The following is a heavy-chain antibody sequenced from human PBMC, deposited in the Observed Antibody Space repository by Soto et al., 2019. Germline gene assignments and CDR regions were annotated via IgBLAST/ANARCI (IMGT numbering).Heavy chain of an antibody. D-gene: IGHD6-19*01. Sequence: QVQLQESGPGLVKPSETLSLTCTVSVASVSSGSYYWSWIRQPPGKGLEWIGYYHSGGTNHNSSLKSRLTLSIDTSKNQLSLKLSSVTAADAAVYDCARGYSCVWYFWFDPWGQGTRVTVSS. CDR1: VASVSSGSYY. CDR3: ARGYSCVWYFWFDP. V-gene: IGHV4-61*01. CDR2: YHSGGT. J-gene: IGHJ5*02.